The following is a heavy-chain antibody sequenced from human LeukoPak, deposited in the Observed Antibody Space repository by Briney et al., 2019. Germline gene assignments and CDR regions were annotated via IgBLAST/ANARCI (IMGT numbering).Heavy chain of an antibody. D-gene: IGHD1-26*01. J-gene: IGHJ5*02. CDR3: ARKDSGSYHNWFDP. Sequence: GGSLRLSXAASGFTFSSYAMHWVRQAPGKGLEYLSAISSNGGSTYYANSVKGRFTISRDNSKNTLYLQMGSLRAEDMAVYYCARKDSGSYHNWFDPWGQGTLVTVSS. V-gene: IGHV3-64*01. CDR1: GFTFSSYA. CDR2: ISSNGGST.